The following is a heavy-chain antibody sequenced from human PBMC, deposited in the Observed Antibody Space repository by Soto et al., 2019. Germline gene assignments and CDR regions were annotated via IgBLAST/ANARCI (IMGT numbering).Heavy chain of an antibody. Sequence: PSETLSLTCTVSGGSVSSGSYYWSWIRQPPGKGLEWIGYIYYSGSTNYNPSLKSRVTISVDTSKNQFSLKLSSVTAADTAVYYCARDGGSSWYGGYYYYYYGMDVWGQGTTVTVSS. CDR3: ARDGGSSWYGGYYYYYYGMDV. D-gene: IGHD6-13*01. CDR2: IYYSGST. CDR1: GGSVSSGSYY. J-gene: IGHJ6*02. V-gene: IGHV4-61*01.